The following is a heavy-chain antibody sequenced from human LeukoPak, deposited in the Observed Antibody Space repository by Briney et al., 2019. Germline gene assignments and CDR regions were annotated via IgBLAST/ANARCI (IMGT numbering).Heavy chain of an antibody. D-gene: IGHD3-22*01. Sequence: GGSLRLSCAASGFTFSSYSMNWVRQAPGKGLEWVSYISSSSSTIYYADSVKGRFTISRDNAKNSLYLQMNSLRDEDTAVYYCARVAYYYDSSGYYYLDYWGQGTLVTVSS. J-gene: IGHJ4*02. CDR1: GFTFSSYS. V-gene: IGHV3-48*02. CDR3: ARVAYYYDSSGYYYLDY. CDR2: ISSSSSTI.